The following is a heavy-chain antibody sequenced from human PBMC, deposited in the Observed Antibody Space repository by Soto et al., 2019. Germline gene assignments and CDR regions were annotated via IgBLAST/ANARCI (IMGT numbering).Heavy chain of an antibody. Sequence: SVKVSCKTSGGTFSSYAISWVRQAPGQGLEWMGGIIPIFGTANYAQKFQGRVTITADESTSTAYMELSSLRSEDTAVYYCAREVVEAGTTSQLYYYYYGMDVWGQGTTVTVSS. V-gene: IGHV1-69*13. CDR3: AREVVEAGTTSQLYYYYYGMDV. CDR1: GGTFSSYA. CDR2: IIPIFGTA. J-gene: IGHJ6*02. D-gene: IGHD1-7*01.